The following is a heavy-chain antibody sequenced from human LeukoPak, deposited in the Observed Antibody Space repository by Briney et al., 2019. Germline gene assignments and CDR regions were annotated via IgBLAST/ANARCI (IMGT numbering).Heavy chain of an antibody. CDR3: ARDFQYYYDSSGPGIDY. CDR1: GFTFSSYG. J-gene: IGHJ4*02. Sequence: GGSLRLSCAASGFTFSSYGMHWVRQAPGKGLEWVAVIWYDGSNKYCADSVKGRFTISRDNSKNTLYLQMNSLRAEDTAVYYCARDFQYYYDSSGPGIDYWGQGTLVTVSS. D-gene: IGHD3-22*01. CDR2: IWYDGSNK. V-gene: IGHV3-33*01.